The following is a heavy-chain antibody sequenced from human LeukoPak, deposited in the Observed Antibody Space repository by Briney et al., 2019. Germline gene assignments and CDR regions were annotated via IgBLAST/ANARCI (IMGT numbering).Heavy chain of an antibody. Sequence: GGSLRLSCAASGFTFSSYSMNWVRQAPGKGLEWVSSISSSSSYIYYADSVKGRFTISRDNAKNSPYLQMNSLRAEDTAVYYCARDTAMTYYYYYGMDVWGQGTTVTVSS. CDR3: ARDTAMTYYYYYGMDV. CDR2: ISSSSSYI. J-gene: IGHJ6*02. V-gene: IGHV3-21*01. CDR1: GFTFSSYS. D-gene: IGHD5-18*01.